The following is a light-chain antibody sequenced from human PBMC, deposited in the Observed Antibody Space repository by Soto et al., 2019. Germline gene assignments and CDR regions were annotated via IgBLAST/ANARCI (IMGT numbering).Light chain of an antibody. Sequence: DIQMTQSPSTLSTSVGERVTITYRASQSFRGALACYQQKPGKAPKLLIYESSNLKSGVPSRFSGSGSGTEHTLTISSLQPDDSASYDRQQYNGYWRFGEGTRGAI. CDR2: ESS. CDR1: QSFRGA. CDR3: QQYNGYWR. V-gene: IGKV1-5*03. J-gene: IGKJ1*01.